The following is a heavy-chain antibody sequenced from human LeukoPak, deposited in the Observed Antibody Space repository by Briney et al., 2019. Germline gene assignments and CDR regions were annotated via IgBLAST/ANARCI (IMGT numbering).Heavy chain of an antibody. CDR2: INPSGGST. CDR3: ASSRGNYYYMDV. Sequence: ASVKVSCKASGYTFTSYYMHWVRQAPGQGLEWMGIINPSGGSTSYAQKFQGRVTMTRDMSTSTVYMELSSLRSEDTAVYYCASSRGNYYYMDVWGKGTTVTVSS. J-gene: IGHJ6*03. CDR1: GYTFTSYY. V-gene: IGHV1-46*01.